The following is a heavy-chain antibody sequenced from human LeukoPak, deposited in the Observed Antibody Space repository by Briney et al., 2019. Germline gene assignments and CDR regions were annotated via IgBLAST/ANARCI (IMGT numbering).Heavy chain of an antibody. CDR3: ARDSITYSSGWGGYYFDY. Sequence: SETLSLTCTVSGGSISSYYWSWIRRPAGKGLEWIGRIYTSGSTNYNPSLKSRVTMSVDTSKNQFSLKLSSVTAADTAVYYCARDSITYSSGWGGYYFDYWGQGTLVTVSS. CDR2: IYTSGST. V-gene: IGHV4-4*07. CDR1: GGSISSYY. D-gene: IGHD6-19*01. J-gene: IGHJ4*02.